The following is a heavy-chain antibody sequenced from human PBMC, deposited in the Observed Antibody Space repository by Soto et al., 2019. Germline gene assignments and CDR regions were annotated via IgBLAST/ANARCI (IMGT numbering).Heavy chain of an antibody. V-gene: IGHV4-31*03. D-gene: IGHD3-10*01. J-gene: IGHJ6*03. Sequence: QVQLQESGPGLVKPSQTLSLTCTVSGGSISRGGYYWSWIRQYPGKGLEWIGYIYYSGSTYYNPSLKSRVTISVDTSKNQFSLKLSSVTAADTAVYCCARTPPPDGSGGIPYYYYNMDVWGKGTTVTVSS. CDR3: ARTPPPDGSGGIPYYYYNMDV. CDR1: GGSISRGGYY. CDR2: IYYSGST.